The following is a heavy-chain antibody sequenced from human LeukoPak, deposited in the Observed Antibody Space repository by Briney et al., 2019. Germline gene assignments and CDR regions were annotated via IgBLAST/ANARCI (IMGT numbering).Heavy chain of an antibody. Sequence: GGSLRLSCAASGFTFRNYGMHWVRQAPGKGLEWMAVVSYDGSVKYYADSVKGRFTASRDNSKNTLFLHVNTLRAEDTAIYYCAKDRTVGASYWYFDLWGRGTLVTVSS. J-gene: IGHJ2*01. CDR2: VSYDGSVK. CDR1: GFTFRNYG. CDR3: AKDRTVGASYWYFDL. D-gene: IGHD1-26*01. V-gene: IGHV3-30*18.